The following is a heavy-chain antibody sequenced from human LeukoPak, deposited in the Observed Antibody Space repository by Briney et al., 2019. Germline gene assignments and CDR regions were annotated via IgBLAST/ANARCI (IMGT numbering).Heavy chain of an antibody. CDR3: ARVNPGYCSSTSCYTKARGGYFDY. CDR1: GFTFDDYG. D-gene: IGHD2-2*02. Sequence: GGSLRLSCAASGFTFDDYGMSWVRQAPGKGLEWVSGINWNGGSTGYADSVKGRFTISRDNAKNSLYLQMNSLRAEDTAVYYCARVNPGYCSSTSCYTKARGGYFDYWGQGTLVTVSS. CDR2: INWNGGST. J-gene: IGHJ4*02. V-gene: IGHV3-20*04.